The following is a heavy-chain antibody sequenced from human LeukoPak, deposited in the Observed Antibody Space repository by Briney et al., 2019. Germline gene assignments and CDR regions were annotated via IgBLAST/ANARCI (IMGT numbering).Heavy chain of an antibody. CDR1: GDSISSSTCN. CDR3: ARDQVDYEIPDHFDY. Sequence: SQTLSLTCKVSGDSISSSTCNWSWIRQPPGKGLEWIGYISQSGNSYFTPSLQSRATISVDRSKNHFSLTLISVTAADTAVYYCARDQVDYEIPDHFDYWGKGTLVTVSS. D-gene: IGHD3-22*01. CDR2: ISQSGNS. J-gene: IGHJ4*02. V-gene: IGHV4-30-2*01.